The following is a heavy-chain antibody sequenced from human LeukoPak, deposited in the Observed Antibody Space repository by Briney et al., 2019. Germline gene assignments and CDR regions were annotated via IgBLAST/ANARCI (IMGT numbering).Heavy chain of an antibody. J-gene: IGHJ4*02. CDR2: ISSRTTYI. CDR3: ARPEGGWFFDY. Sequence: GGALRLSSAASGFSFSTYTMNWVRQSPGKGLEWVSSISSRTTYIYYADSVKGRFTISRDNAKNSLYLQMNSLRAEDTAVYYCARPEGGWFFDYGGQGTLVTVSP. CDR1: GFSFSTYT. V-gene: IGHV3-21*04. D-gene: IGHD6-19*01.